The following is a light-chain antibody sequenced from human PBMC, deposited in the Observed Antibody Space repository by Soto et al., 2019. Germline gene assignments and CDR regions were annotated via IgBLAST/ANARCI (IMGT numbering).Light chain of an antibody. CDR2: DAS. J-gene: IGKJ4*01. CDR3: HQYNSYHT. CDR1: QSVNSW. Sequence: DIQMTQSPSTLSAFFGGRVTITCRASQSVNSWLAWYQQRPGKAPKLLIYDASTLESGVPSRFSGSGSGTEFTLTISSLQPDDFATYYCHQYNSYHTFGGGTKVDIK. V-gene: IGKV1-5*01.